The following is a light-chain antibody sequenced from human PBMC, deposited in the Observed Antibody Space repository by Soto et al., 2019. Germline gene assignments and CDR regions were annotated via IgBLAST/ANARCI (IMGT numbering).Light chain of an antibody. CDR2: EVS. CDR3: SSYTSSSTLV. Sequence: QSALTQPASVSGSPGQSITISCTGTSSDVGGYNYVSWYQQHPGKAPNLMIYEVSNRPSGVSNRFSGSKSGNTASLTISGLKAEDEADYYCSSYTSSSTLVFGGGTKLTVL. V-gene: IGLV2-14*01. CDR1: SSDVGGYNY. J-gene: IGLJ2*01.